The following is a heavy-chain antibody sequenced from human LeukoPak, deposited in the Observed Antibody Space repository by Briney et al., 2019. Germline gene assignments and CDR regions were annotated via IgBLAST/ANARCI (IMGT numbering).Heavy chain of an antibody. CDR1: GFTFSSYA. CDR3: ARDQEDSGWSFDY. J-gene: IGHJ4*02. V-gene: IGHV3-66*01. CDR2: IYSGGST. D-gene: IGHD6-19*01. Sequence: GGSLRLSRAASGFTFSSYAMSWVRQAPGKGLEWVSVIYSGGSTYYADSVKGRFTISRDNSKNTLYLQMNSLRAEDTAVYYCARDQEDSGWSFDYWGQGTLVTVSS.